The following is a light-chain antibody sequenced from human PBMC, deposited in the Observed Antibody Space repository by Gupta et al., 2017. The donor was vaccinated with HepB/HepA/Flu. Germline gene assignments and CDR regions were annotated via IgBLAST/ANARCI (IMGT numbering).Light chain of an antibody. CDR2: QDS. Sequence: YELTQPPSVSVSPGQTASITCPGGKLVDKYACWSQQKPGQSPVLVIYQDSKRHSGIPERFSGSNCGNTATLTISGTQAMDEADYYCKAWDSSTGRGVFGGGTKLTVL. CDR3: KAWDSSTGRGV. V-gene: IGLV3-1*01. CDR1: KLVDKY. J-gene: IGLJ2*01.